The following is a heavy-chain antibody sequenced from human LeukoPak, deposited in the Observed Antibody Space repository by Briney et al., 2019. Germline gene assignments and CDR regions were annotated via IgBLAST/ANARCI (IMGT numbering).Heavy chain of an antibody. Sequence: SETLSLTCTVSGDSISSSSYYWGWIRQPPGKGLEWIGIIYYSGSTDYNPSLKGRVTISIDTSKNQFSLRLSSVTAADTAVYYCARQMNTVTADYWGQGTLVTVSS. CDR1: GDSISSSSYY. CDR3: ARQMNTVTADY. J-gene: IGHJ4*02. CDR2: IYYSGST. D-gene: IGHD4-17*01. V-gene: IGHV4-39*01.